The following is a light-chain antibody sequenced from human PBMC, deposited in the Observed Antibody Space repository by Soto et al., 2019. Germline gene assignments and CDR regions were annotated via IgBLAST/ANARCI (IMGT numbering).Light chain of an antibody. J-gene: IGKJ5*01. Sequence: DMQVTQSPSSLSASGGDRVSITCQASQDINNSLNWYQQRPGKPPKLLIYDASNLETGVPSRFSGSGSGTDFSFTITSLQPEDIATYYCQKYENLITVGQGTRLEI. CDR2: DAS. CDR3: QKYENLIT. V-gene: IGKV1-33*01. CDR1: QDINNS.